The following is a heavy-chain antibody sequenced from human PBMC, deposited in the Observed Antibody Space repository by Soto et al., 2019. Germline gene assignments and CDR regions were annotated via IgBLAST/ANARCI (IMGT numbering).Heavy chain of an antibody. CDR3: ARDPTWIQLWLGSGYYYGMDV. D-gene: IGHD5-18*01. CDR2: ISAYNGNT. J-gene: IGHJ6*02. V-gene: IGHV1-18*01. Sequence: ASVKVSYKASGYTFTSYGISWVRQAPGQGLEWMGWISAYNGNTNYAQKLQGRVTMTTDTSTSTAYMELRSLRSDDTAVYYCARDPTWIQLWLGSGYYYGMDVWGQGTTVTVSS. CDR1: GYTFTSYG.